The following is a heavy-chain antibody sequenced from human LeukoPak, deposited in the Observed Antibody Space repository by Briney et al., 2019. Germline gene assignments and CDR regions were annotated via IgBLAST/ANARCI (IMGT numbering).Heavy chain of an antibody. CDR2: IYYSGST. CDR1: GGSISSGDYY. CDR3: ARRPITMVRGIRLGYFDY. D-gene: IGHD3-10*01. J-gene: IGHJ4*02. V-gene: IGHV4-30-4*08. Sequence: SETLSLTCTVSGGSISSGDYYWSWIRQPPGKGLEWIGYIYYSGSTYYNPSLKSRVTISVDTSKNQFSLKLSSVTAADTAVYYCARRPITMVRGIRLGYFDYWGQGTLVTVSS.